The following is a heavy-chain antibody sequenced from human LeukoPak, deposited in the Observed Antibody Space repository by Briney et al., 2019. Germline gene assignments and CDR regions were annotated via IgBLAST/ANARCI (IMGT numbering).Heavy chain of an antibody. D-gene: IGHD6-13*01. V-gene: IGHV5-51*01. CDR1: GYSFTSYW. Sequence: GESLKISCKGSGYSFTSYWIGWVRQMPGKGLEWMGIIYPGDSDTRYSPSFQGQVTISADKSIGTAYLQWSSLKASDTAMYYCARQPPSSWHTGYYGMDVWGQGTTVTVSS. CDR2: IYPGDSDT. CDR3: ARQPPSSWHTGYYGMDV. J-gene: IGHJ6*02.